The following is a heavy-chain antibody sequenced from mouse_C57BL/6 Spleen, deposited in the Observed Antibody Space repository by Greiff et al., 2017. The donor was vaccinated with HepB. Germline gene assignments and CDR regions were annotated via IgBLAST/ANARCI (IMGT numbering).Heavy chain of an antibody. CDR2: INPSSGYT. J-gene: IGHJ2*01. Sequence: VQGVESGAELAKPGASVKLSCKASGYTFTSYWMHWVKQRPGQGLEWIGYINPSSGYTKYNQKFKDKATLTADKSSSTAYMQLSSLTYEDSAVYYCARSRGVTTAYFDYWGQGTTLTVSS. CDR1: GYTFTSYW. CDR3: ARSRGVTTAYFDY. V-gene: IGHV1-7*01. D-gene: IGHD2-2*01.